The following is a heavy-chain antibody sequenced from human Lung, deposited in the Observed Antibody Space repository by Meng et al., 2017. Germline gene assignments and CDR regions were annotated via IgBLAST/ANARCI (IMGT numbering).Heavy chain of an antibody. CDR3: ARGPTTMAHDFDY. V-gene: IGHV4-34*01. Sequence: FKPSETLSVHCVCSVGCFSDYYCSWLRKPPGKGLQWIGEINHIGSTTYNPSLESRATISVDTSQNNLSLKLSSVTAADSAVYYCARGPTTMAHDFDYWGQGTLVTVSS. CDR2: INHIGST. J-gene: IGHJ4*02. CDR1: VGCFSDYY. D-gene: IGHD4-11*01.